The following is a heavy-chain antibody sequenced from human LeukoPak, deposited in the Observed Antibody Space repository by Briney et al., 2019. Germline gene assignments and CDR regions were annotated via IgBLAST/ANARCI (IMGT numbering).Heavy chain of an antibody. D-gene: IGHD2-2*01. J-gene: IGHJ4*02. Sequence: SETLSLTCTVSGGSIGTYYWSWIRQSPGKGLEWIGEIYHSGSTNYNPSLKSRVTISVDTSKNQFSLKLSSVTAADTAVYYCARALLGYCSSTSCSQFDYWGQGTLVTVSS. CDR1: GGSIGTYY. V-gene: IGHV4-34*01. CDR2: IYHSGST. CDR3: ARALLGYCSSTSCSQFDY.